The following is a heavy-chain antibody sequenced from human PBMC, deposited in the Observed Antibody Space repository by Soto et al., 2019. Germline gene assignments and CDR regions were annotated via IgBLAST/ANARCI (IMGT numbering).Heavy chain of an antibody. V-gene: IGHV6-1*01. CDR2: TYYRSKWYN. J-gene: IGHJ5*02. CDR3: ARGAYCSGGSCYWWFDP. CDR1: GDSVSSNSAA. D-gene: IGHD2-15*01. Sequence: PSQTLSLTCAISGDSVSSNSAACNWIRQSPSRGLEWLGRTYYRSKWYNDYAVSVKSRITINPDTSKNQFSLQLNSVTPEDTAVYYCARGAYCSGGSCYWWFDPWGQGTLVTVSS.